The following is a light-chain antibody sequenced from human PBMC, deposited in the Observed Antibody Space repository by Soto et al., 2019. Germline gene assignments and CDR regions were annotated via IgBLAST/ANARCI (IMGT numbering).Light chain of an antibody. CDR2: EDR. Sequence: NFMLTQPRSVSESPGKTVTISCTRSSGSIVSNFVHWYQQRPGSAPSIVIYEDRQRPSGVPDRFSGSIDSSSNSASLTISGLKTEDEDEYYCQSSDRSNLWVFGGGTQLTVL. CDR1: SGSIVSNF. J-gene: IGLJ3*02. CDR3: QSSDRSNLWV. V-gene: IGLV6-57*03.